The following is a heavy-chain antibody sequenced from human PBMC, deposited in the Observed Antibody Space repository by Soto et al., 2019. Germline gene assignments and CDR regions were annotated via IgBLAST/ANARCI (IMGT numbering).Heavy chain of an antibody. V-gene: IGHV4-59*01. D-gene: IGHD5-12*01. J-gene: IGHJ4*02. CDR1: GASISSSY. CDR3: ARGGNRYSNVASGVGGFDY. CDR2: VYHTGAT. Sequence: SETLSLTCTVSGASISSSYWSWIRQSPERGLECIAYVYHTGATNYNPSLKSRVTISLDRSKGQFSLNLTSLTTADTAVYFCARGGNRYSNVASGVGGFDYWGQGSLVTVSS.